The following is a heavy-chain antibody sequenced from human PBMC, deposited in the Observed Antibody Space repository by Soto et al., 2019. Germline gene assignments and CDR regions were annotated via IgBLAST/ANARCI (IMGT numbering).Heavy chain of an antibody. D-gene: IGHD2-2*01. CDR2: IGTDGNT. CDR3: VRKYPGTRPFDY. V-gene: IGHV3-23*01. CDR1: GFTFNSYA. J-gene: IGHJ4*01. Sequence: XESLSLSCAASGFTFNSYAMNWVRQAPGKGLAWVSAIGTDGNTYYANSVKGRFTISRDNSRTTLYLQMNSLRVEDTALYYCVRKYPGTRPFDYWGQGTLVTVSS.